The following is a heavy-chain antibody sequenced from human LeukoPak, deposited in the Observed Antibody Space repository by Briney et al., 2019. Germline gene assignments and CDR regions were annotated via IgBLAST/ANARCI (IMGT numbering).Heavy chain of an antibody. V-gene: IGHV3-7*01. CDR3: ARAPGNYYDIYFDY. Sequence: GGSLRLSCAASGFTFSSHWMSWVRQAPGKGLELVANINQGGSEKYYVDSVKGRFTISRDNSKNTLYLQMNSLRAEDTAVYYCARAPGNYYDIYFDYWGQGTLVTVSS. J-gene: IGHJ4*02. CDR2: INQGGSEK. D-gene: IGHD3-22*01. CDR1: GFTFSSHW.